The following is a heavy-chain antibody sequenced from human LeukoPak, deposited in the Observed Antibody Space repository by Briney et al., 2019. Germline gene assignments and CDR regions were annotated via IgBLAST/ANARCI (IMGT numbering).Heavy chain of an antibody. J-gene: IGHJ4*02. CDR2: ISTGNGNT. V-gene: IGHV1-3*04. Sequence: DSVKVSCKASGYTFTNYIIHWVRQAPGQRLEWMGWISTGNGNTKYSQKFYGRVTITRDTSASTAYMELSSLRSEDTTVYYCARDLAGRFDFWGQGTLVTVSS. CDR1: GYTFTNYI. D-gene: IGHD1-26*01. CDR3: ARDLAGRFDF.